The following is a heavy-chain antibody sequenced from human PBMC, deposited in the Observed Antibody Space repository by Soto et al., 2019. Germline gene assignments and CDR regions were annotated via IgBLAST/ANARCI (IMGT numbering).Heavy chain of an antibody. J-gene: IGHJ4*02. V-gene: IGHV4-4*07. D-gene: IGHD1-26*01. CDR1: GGSISSYY. CDR2: IYTSGST. Sequence: SETLSLTCTVSGGSISSYYWSWIRQPAGKGLEWIGRIYTSGSTNYNPSLKSRVTMSVDTSKNQFSLKLSSVAAADTAVYYCARDSLPEGGAAFDYWGQGTLVTVSS. CDR3: ARDSLPEGGAAFDY.